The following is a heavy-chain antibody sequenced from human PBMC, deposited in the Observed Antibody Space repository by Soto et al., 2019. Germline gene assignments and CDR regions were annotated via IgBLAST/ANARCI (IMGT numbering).Heavy chain of an antibody. D-gene: IGHD2-2*01. CDR1: GFTFSGYS. J-gene: IGHJ4*02. V-gene: IGHV3-48*02. Sequence: EVQLVESGGGLVQPGGSLRLSCAASGFTFSGYSMNWVRQAPGKGLEWVSYISGSSSTIYFVDSVKGRFTISRDNAKNSLYLQMNSLRDEDTAVYYCASSQYQLPRWGRGTLVTVSS. CDR3: ASSQYQLPR. CDR2: ISGSSSTI.